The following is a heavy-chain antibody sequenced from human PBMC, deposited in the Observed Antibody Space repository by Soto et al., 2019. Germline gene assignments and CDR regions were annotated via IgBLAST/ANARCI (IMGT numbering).Heavy chain of an antibody. J-gene: IGHJ4*02. CDR3: ARRYCSGGSCYSGFDY. V-gene: IGHV4-59*01. CDR2: IYYSGST. D-gene: IGHD2-15*01. CDR1: GGSISSYF. Sequence: QVQLQESGPGLVKPSETLSLTCTVSGGSISSYFWSWIRQPPGKGLEWIGYIYYSGSTNYNPSLKSLVTMSVDTSENQFSLKLSSVTAADTALYYCARRYCSGGSCYSGFDYWGQGTLVTVSS.